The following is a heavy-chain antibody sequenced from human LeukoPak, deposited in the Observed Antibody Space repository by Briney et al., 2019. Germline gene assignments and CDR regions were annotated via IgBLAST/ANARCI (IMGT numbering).Heavy chain of an antibody. CDR1: GGSFSSYY. J-gene: IGHJ4*02. CDR3: ARGPRKGPRYYGDYVEYYFDY. D-gene: IGHD4-17*01. Sequence: PSETLSLTCAVYGGSFSSYYWSWIRQPPGKGLEWIGEINHSGSTNYNPSLKSRVTISVDTSKNQFSLKLSSVTAADTAVYYCARGPRKGPRYYGDYVEYYFDYWGQGTLVTVSS. CDR2: INHSGST. V-gene: IGHV4-34*01.